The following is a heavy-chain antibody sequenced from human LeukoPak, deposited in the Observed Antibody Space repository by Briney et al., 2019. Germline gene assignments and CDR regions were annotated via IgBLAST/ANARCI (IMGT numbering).Heavy chain of an antibody. V-gene: IGHV4-39*01. Sequence: SETLSLTCTVSGGSISSSSYYWGWIRQPPGRGLGWIGSIYYSGSTYYHSSLKSRVTISVDTSKNQFSLKLSSVTAADTAVYYCAMEAVITTLDYWGQGTLVTVSS. J-gene: IGHJ4*02. D-gene: IGHD3-22*01. CDR1: GGSISSSSYY. CDR2: IYYSGST. CDR3: AMEAVITTLDY.